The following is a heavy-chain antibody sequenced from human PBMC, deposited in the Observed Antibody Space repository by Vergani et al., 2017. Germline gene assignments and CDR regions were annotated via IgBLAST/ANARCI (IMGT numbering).Heavy chain of an antibody. Sequence: QLQLQDSGPGLVKPSETLSLTCTVSGGSISSSSYYWGWIRQPPGKGLEWIGSIYYRGSTYYNPSLKSRVTISVDTSKNQFSLKLSSVTAADTAVYYCARPYYDFWSGYLDYYYYYMDVWGKGTTVTVSS. CDR2: IYYRGST. CDR3: ARPYYDFWSGYLDYYYYYMDV. J-gene: IGHJ6*03. V-gene: IGHV4-39*01. D-gene: IGHD3-3*01. CDR1: GGSISSSSYY.